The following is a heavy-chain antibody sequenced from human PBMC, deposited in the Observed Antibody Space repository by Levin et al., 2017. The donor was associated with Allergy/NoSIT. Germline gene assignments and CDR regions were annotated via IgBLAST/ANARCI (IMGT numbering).Heavy chain of an antibody. CDR1: GFTFSNAW. D-gene: IGHD3-10*01. CDR3: TTEEWFGELFSGDY. V-gene: IGHV3-15*01. CDR2: IKSKTDGGTT. Sequence: GESLKISCAASGFTFSNAWMSWVRQAPGKGLEWVGRIKSKTDGGTTDYAAPVKGRFTISRDDSKNTLYLQMNSLKTEDTAVYYCTTEEWFGELFSGDYWGQGTLVTVSS. J-gene: IGHJ4*02.